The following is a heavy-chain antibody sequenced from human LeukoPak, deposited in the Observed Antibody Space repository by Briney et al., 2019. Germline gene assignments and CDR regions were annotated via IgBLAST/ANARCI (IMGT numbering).Heavy chain of an antibody. Sequence: AGSLTLSCAASGFTFNNYAMTWDRPAPGKGMEWVSAISGSGGGTYHADSVKGRLTISRDNSKNTVYLQMNSLRAEDTAVYYCAREHCGGDCYRYFFDYWGQGTLVTVSS. CDR2: ISGSGGGT. J-gene: IGHJ4*02. CDR3: AREHCGGDCYRYFFDY. V-gene: IGHV3-23*01. CDR1: GFTFNNYA. D-gene: IGHD2-21*02.